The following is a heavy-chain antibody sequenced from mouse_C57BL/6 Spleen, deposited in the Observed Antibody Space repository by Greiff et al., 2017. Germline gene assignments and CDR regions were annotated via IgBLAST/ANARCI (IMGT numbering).Heavy chain of an antibody. CDR2: IYPSDSET. V-gene: IGHV1-61*01. Sequence: QVQLQQPGAELVRPGSSVKLSCKASGYTFTSYWMDWVKQRPGQGLEWIGNIYPSDSETHYNQKFTDKATLTVAKSSSTAFMQLSSLTSEDSAVYYCAINRGYLDYWGQGTTLTVSS. J-gene: IGHJ2*01. CDR3: AINRGYLDY. D-gene: IGHD6-1*01. CDR1: GYTFTSYW.